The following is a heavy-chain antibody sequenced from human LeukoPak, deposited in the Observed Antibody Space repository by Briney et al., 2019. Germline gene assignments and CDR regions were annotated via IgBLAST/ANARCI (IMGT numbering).Heavy chain of an antibody. Sequence: GSLRLSCAASGFTFSNAWMSWVRQAPGKGLEWVGRIKSKTDGGTTDYAAPVKGRFTISRDDSKNTLYLQMNSLKTEDTAVYYCTTDPPRDVVAPAAISYGYWGQGTLVTVSS. D-gene: IGHD2-2*02. CDR1: GFTFSNAW. J-gene: IGHJ4*02. V-gene: IGHV3-15*01. CDR3: TTDPPRDVVAPAAISYGY. CDR2: IKSKTDGGTT.